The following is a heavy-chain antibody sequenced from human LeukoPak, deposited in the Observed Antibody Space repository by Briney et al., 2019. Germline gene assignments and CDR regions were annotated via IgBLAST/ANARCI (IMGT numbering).Heavy chain of an antibody. J-gene: IGHJ3*02. CDR3: ARWTAGTRDAFDI. CDR1: GGSISSYY. V-gene: IGHV4-59*01. CDR2: VYYSGST. D-gene: IGHD1-1*01. Sequence: SETLSLTCTVSGGSISSYYWSWIRQPPGKRLEWIGYVYYSGSTNYNPSLKSRVTISVDTSKNQFSLKLSSVTAADTAVYYCARWTAGTRDAFDIWGQGTMVTVSS.